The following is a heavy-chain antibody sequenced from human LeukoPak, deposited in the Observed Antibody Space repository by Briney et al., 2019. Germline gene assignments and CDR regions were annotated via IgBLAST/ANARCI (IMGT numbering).Heavy chain of an antibody. D-gene: IGHD3-9*01. CDR3: ARGVYYDILTGNRQSPGVLNWFDP. V-gene: IGHV3-30-3*01. CDR2: ISYDGSNK. J-gene: IGHJ5*02. Sequence: PGGSLRLSCAASGFTFSSYAMHWVRQAPGKGLEWVAVISYDGSNKYYADSVKGRFTISRDNSKNTLYLQMNSLRAEDTAVYYCARGVYYDILTGNRQSPGVLNWFDPWGQGTLVTVSS. CDR1: GFTFSSYA.